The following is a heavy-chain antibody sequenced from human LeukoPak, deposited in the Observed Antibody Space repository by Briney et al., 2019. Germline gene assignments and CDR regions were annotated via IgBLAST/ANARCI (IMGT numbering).Heavy chain of an antibody. CDR2: ISSSSSYI. J-gene: IGHJ4*02. V-gene: IGHV3-21*01. Sequence: PGGSLRLSCAASGFTFSSYSVNWVRQAPGKGLEWVSSISSSSSYIYYADSVKGRFTISRDNAKNSLYLQMNSLRAEDTAVYYCARHRDGYNNRPPAYDYWGQGTLVTVSS. CDR3: ARHRDGYNNRPPAYDY. CDR1: GFTFSSYS. D-gene: IGHD5-24*01.